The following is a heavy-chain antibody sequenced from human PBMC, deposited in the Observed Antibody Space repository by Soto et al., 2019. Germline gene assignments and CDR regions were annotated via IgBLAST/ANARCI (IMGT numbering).Heavy chain of an antibody. V-gene: IGHV4-34*01. CDR3: ARGLGDVWYDAFDI. CDR1: GGSFSGYY. D-gene: IGHD2-21*02. Sequence: PSETLSLTCAVYGGSFSGYYWSWIRQXPGKGLEWIGEINHSGSTNYNPSLKSRVTISVDTSKNQFSLKLSSVTAADTAVYYCARGLGDVWYDAFDIWGQGTMVTVSS. CDR2: INHSGST. J-gene: IGHJ3*02.